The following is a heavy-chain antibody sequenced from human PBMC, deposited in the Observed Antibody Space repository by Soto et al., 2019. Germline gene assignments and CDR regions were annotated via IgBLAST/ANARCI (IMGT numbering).Heavy chain of an antibody. V-gene: IGHV3-23*01. CDR2: ISASGGST. J-gene: IGHJ4*02. Sequence: GGSLRLSCAASGFTFSSSAMSWVRQAPGRGLEWVSAISASGGSTYYADSVKGRFTISRDNSKNTLYLQMNSLRAEDTAVYYCAKMDSFGVAFHWGQGTLVTVSS. CDR1: GFTFSSSA. D-gene: IGHD3-3*01. CDR3: AKMDSFGVAFH.